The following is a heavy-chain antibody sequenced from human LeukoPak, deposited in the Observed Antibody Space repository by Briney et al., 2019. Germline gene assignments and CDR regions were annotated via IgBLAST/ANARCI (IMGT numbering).Heavy chain of an antibody. Sequence: ASVTVSCKASGYTFTSYDINWVRQATGQGLEWMGWMNPNSGNTGYAQKFQGRVTMTRNTSISTAYMELSSLRSEDTAVYYCARGRGRGTMVRGVISTNWFDPWGQGTLVTVSS. D-gene: IGHD3-10*01. CDR1: GYTFTSYD. CDR3: ARGRGRGTMVRGVISTNWFDP. CDR2: MNPNSGNT. J-gene: IGHJ5*02. V-gene: IGHV1-8*01.